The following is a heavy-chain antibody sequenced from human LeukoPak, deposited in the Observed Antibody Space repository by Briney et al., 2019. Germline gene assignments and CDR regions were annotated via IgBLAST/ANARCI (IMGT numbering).Heavy chain of an antibody. Sequence: GGSLRLSCAASGFTVSSNYMSWVRQAPGKGLEWVSVIYSGGSTYYADSVKGRLTISRDNSKNTLYLQMNSLRAEDTAVYYCATHGYSSGWYYRFDYYYGMDVWGKGTTVTVSS. D-gene: IGHD6-19*01. J-gene: IGHJ6*04. V-gene: IGHV3-53*01. CDR1: GFTVSSNY. CDR3: ATHGYSSGWYYRFDYYYGMDV. CDR2: IYSGGST.